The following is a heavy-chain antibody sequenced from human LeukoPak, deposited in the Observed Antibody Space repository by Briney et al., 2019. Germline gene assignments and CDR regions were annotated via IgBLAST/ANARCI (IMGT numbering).Heavy chain of an antibody. J-gene: IGHJ4*02. CDR1: RGHISCNRYY. D-gene: IGHD3-3*01. Sequence: SETLPLTCSVPRGHISCNRYYTGWMSQPPVEGLEWPGRCYYSLSTDYNPSLKSRVTISVDTSKNQFSLKLSSVTAADTAVYYCARTYYDCWSGYCDWGQGTLVTVSS. CDR3: ARTYYDCWSGYCD. CDR2: CYYSLST. V-gene: IGHV4-39*01.